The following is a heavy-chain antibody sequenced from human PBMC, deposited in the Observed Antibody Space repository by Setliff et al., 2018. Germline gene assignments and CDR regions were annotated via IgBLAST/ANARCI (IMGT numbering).Heavy chain of an antibody. Sequence: HPGGSLRLSCAASGFTFSSYAMSWVRQAPGKGLEWVSAISGSGGSTYYADSVKGRFTISRDDSKNTLYLQMNSLRPEDTAVYYCAKDSLSGWSAVDYWGQGTLVTVSS. J-gene: IGHJ4*02. D-gene: IGHD6-19*01. CDR3: AKDSLSGWSAVDY. CDR1: GFTFSSYA. CDR2: ISGSGGST. V-gene: IGHV3-23*01.